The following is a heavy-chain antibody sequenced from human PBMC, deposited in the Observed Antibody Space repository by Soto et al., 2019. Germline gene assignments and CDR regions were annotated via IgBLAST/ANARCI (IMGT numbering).Heavy chain of an antibody. J-gene: IGHJ4*02. Sequence: QVQLQESGPGLVKPSETLSLTCTVSGGSVSSGSYYWSWIRQPPGKGLEWIGYIYYSGSTNYNPPLQSRVTISVDTSKNPVSLKLSSVTAADTAVYYCARDDWNDRGSFDYWGQGTLVTVSS. CDR2: IYYSGST. CDR1: GGSVSSGSYY. V-gene: IGHV4-61*01. D-gene: IGHD1-1*01. CDR3: ARDDWNDRGSFDY.